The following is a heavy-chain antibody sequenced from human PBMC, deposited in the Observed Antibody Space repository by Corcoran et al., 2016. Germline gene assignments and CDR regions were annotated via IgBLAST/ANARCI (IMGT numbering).Heavy chain of an antibody. CDR3: ARSDVSGGYCYRPLFDLTFDY. D-gene: IGHD2-15*01. CDR1: GYSFTSYW. V-gene: IGHV5-51*01. Sequence: EVQLVQSGAEVKKPGESLKISCKGSGYSFTSYWIGWVRQMPGKGLEWMGIIYPSDSDTRYSPSFQGQVTISADKSINTAYLQWSSLKASDTAMYYCARSDVSGGYCYRPLFDLTFDYWGQGTLVTVSS. CDR2: IYPSDSDT. J-gene: IGHJ4*02.